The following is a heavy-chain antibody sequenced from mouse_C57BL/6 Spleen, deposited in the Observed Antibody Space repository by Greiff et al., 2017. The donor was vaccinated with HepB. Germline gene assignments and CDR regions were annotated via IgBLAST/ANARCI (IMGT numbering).Heavy chain of an antibody. V-gene: IGHV2-9-1*01. D-gene: IGHD1-1*01. J-gene: IGHJ2*01. CDR1: GFSLTSYA. CDR2: IWTGGGT. Sequence: QVQLKESGPGLVAPSQSLSITCTVSGFSLTSYAISWVRQPPGKGLEWLGVIWTGGGTNYNSALKSRLSISKDNSKSQVFLKMKSLQTDDTARYYCARSPWGTVVGGYYFDYWGQGTTLTVSS. CDR3: ARSPWGTVVGGYYFDY.